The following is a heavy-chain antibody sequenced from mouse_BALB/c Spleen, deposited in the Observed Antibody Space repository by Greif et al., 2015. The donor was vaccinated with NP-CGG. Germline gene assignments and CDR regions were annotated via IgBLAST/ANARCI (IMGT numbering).Heavy chain of an antibody. CDR3: ARGVPYAMDY. CDR1: GFSLTSYG. CDR2: IWAGGST. V-gene: IGHV2-9*02. J-gene: IGHJ4*01. D-gene: IGHD5-1*01. Sequence: VKLQESGPGLVAPSQSLSITCTVSGFSLTSYGVHWVRQPPGKGLEWLGVIWAGGSTNYNSALMSRLSISKDNSKSQVFLKMNSLQTDDTAMYYCARGVPYAMDYWGQGTSVTVSS.